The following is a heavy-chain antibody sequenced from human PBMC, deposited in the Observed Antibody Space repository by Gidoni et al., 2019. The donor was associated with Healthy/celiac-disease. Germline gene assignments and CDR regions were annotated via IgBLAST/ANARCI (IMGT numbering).Heavy chain of an antibody. D-gene: IGHD1-26*01. Sequence: EVQLLESGGGLVQPGGSLSLSCASSGFTFSSYAMSGVRQATGKGLEWVSAISGSGGSTYYADSVKGRFTISRDNSKNTLYLQMNSLRAEETAVYYCAKGDVGALDPWGQGTLVTVSS. CDR1: GFTFSSYA. V-gene: IGHV3-23*01. CDR2: ISGSGGST. CDR3: AKGDVGALDP. J-gene: IGHJ5*02.